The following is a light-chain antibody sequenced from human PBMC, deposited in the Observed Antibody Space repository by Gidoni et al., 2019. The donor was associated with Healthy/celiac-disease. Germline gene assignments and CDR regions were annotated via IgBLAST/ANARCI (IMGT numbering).Light chain of an antibody. CDR1: QGLSSY. Sequence: ILMTQSPSSFSASSGDRVTITCRASQGLSSYVAWYKQKPWKAPNFLIYAASTLQSGVPSRFSGSGSGTDFTLTISCLQSEDFATYYCQQYYSYPYTFGQGTKLEIK. J-gene: IGKJ2*01. V-gene: IGKV1-8*01. CDR3: QQYYSYPYT. CDR2: AAS.